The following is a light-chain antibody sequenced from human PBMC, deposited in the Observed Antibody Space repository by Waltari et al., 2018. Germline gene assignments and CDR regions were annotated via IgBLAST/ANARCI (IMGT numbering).Light chain of an antibody. J-gene: IGLJ3*02. CDR1: SSDVGLYDY. CDR2: DVN. CDR3: WSFAGRYTWV. V-gene: IGLV2-11*01. Sequence: QSALTQPRSVSGSPGQSVTISCTGSSSDVGLYDYVSWYQHQPGKAPKLIIYDVNKRPSGVPSRFSGSQSGDTASLTISGLQAEDEADYYCWSFAGRYTWVFGGGTKLSVL.